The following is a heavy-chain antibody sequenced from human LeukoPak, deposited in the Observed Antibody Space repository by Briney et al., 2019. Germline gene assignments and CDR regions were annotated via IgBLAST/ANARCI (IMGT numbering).Heavy chain of an antibody. V-gene: IGHV3-33*01. Sequence: GGSLRLSCAASGFTFNSYGMHWVRQAPGKGLEWVAVMWYDGSNKYYAHSVKGRFTISRDDSKNTLYLQMNSLRAEDTAVYYCARDRPRVGLDYWGQGTLVTVSS. D-gene: IGHD2-2*01. CDR1: GFTFNSYG. CDR3: ARDRPRVGLDY. CDR2: MWYDGSNK. J-gene: IGHJ4*02.